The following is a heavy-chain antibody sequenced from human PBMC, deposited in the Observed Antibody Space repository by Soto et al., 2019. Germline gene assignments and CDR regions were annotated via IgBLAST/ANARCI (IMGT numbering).Heavy chain of an antibody. V-gene: IGHV1-18*01. CDR1: GYSFTSYG. J-gene: IGHJ1*01. CDR2: ITPLKGDT. CDR3: AKDSGARPEYFQA. D-gene: IGHD4-17*01. Sequence: QVLLVQSGAEVKRPGASVKVSCKASGYSFTSYGISWLRQAPGQGLEWMGWITPLKGDTHHSPKFQDRIIMTTDTSTSTAYFEMRRLTSDDTAVYYCAKDSGARPEYFQAWGQGTLVSVSS.